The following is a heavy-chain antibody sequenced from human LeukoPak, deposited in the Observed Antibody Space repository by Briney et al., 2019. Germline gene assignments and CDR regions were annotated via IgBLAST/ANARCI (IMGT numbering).Heavy chain of an antibody. CDR3: ARDLRGYSGYYFDY. V-gene: IGHV1-2*02. CDR1: GYTFTDYY. D-gene: IGHD5-12*01. Sequence: ASVNVSFQASGYTFTDYYMHWVRQAPGQGLEWMGWINPNSGGTNYAQSFQGRVTMTRDTSISTAYMELSRLRSDDTAVYYCARDLRGYSGYYFDYWGQGTLVTVSS. J-gene: IGHJ4*02. CDR2: INPNSGGT.